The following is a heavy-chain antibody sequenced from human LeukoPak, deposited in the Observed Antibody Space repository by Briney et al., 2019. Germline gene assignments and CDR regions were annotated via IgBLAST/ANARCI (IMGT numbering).Heavy chain of an antibody. D-gene: IGHD3-10*01. CDR2: FDPEDGET. CDR3: VTLGWFGEAYGMDV. CDR1: GYTLTELS. V-gene: IGHV1-24*01. Sequence: GASVKVSCKVSGYTLTELSIHWVRQAPGKGLEWMGGFDPEDGETIYAQKFQGRVTMTEDTSTDTAHMELSSLRSEDTAVYYCVTLGWFGEAYGMDVWGQGTTVTVSS. J-gene: IGHJ6*02.